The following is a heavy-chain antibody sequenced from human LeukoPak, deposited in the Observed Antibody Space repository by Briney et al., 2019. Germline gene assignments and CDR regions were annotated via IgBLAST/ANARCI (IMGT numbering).Heavy chain of an antibody. CDR1: GFTFSDYY. CDR2: ISSSGSTI. J-gene: IGHJ4*02. CDR3: AKDIGVVRGVIPN. Sequence: GGSLRLSCAASGFTFSDYYMSWIRQAPGKGLEWVSYISSSGSTIYYADSVKGRFTISRDNAKNSLYLQMNSLRAEDTALYYCAKDIGVVRGVIPNWGQGTLVTVSS. D-gene: IGHD3-10*01. V-gene: IGHV3-11*01.